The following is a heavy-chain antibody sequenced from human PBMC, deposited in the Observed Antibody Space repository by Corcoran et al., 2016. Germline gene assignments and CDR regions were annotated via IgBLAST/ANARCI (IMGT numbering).Heavy chain of an antibody. V-gene: IGHV3-21*01. J-gene: IGHJ6*02. D-gene: IGHD3-3*01. CDR2: ISSSSSYI. CDR1: GFTFSSYS. CDR3: ATRYYDFWSGYYIGSYYYYYGMDV. Sequence: EVQLVESGGGLVKPGGSLRLSCAASGFTFSSYSMNWVRQAPGKGLEWVSSISSSSSYIYYADSVKGRFTISRDNAKNSLYLQMNSRRAEGTAVYYCATRYYDFWSGYYIGSYYYYYGMDVWGQGTTVTVSS.